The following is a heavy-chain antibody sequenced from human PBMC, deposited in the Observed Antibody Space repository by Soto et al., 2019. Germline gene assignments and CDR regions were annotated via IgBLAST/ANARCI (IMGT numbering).Heavy chain of an antibody. Sequence: SVKVSCKASGGTFSSYAISWVRQAPGQGLEWMGGITPIFGTANYAQKFQGRVTITADESTSTAYMGLSSLRSEDTAVYYCGYGSGEPHLLADYWGQGTMVTVSS. J-gene: IGHJ4*02. V-gene: IGHV1-69*13. CDR2: ITPIFGTA. CDR3: GYGSGEPHLLADY. D-gene: IGHD3-10*01. CDR1: GGTFSSYA.